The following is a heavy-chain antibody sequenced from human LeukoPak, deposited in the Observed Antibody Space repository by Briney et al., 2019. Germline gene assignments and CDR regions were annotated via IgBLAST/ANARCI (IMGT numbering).Heavy chain of an antibody. CDR1: GLTFSNYW. CDR2: INSDGSST. J-gene: IGHJ4*02. Sequence: GGSLRLSCAVSGLTFSNYWMHWVRHAPGKGLVWVSRINSDGSSTSYAGSVKGRFTISRDNAKNTLYLQMNSLRVEDTAVYYCARHFYDSSGFPHWGQGTLVTVSS. CDR3: ARHFYDSSGFPH. D-gene: IGHD3-22*01. V-gene: IGHV3-74*01.